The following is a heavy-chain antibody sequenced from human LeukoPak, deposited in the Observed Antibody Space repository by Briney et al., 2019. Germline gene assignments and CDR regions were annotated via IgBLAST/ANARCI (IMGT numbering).Heavy chain of an antibody. V-gene: IGHV3-30*02. CDR1: GFTFGSYG. J-gene: IGHJ4*02. CDR2: IRYDGSNK. CDR3: AKDVNSGSYPNYFDY. Sequence: PGGSLRLSCAASGFTFGSYGMHWVRQAPGKGLEWVAFIRYDGSNKYYADSVKGRFTISRDNSKNTLYLQMDSLRAEDTAVYYCAKDVNSGSYPNYFDYWGQGTLVTVSS. D-gene: IGHD1-26*01.